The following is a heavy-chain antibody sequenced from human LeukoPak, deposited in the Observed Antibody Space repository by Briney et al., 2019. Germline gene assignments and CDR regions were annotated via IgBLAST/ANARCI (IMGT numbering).Heavy chain of an antibody. CDR1: GFTFSSYG. CDR2: IWYDGSNK. Sequence: PGGSLRLSCAASGFTFSSYGMHWVRQAPGKGLEWVAVIWYDGSNKYYADSVKGRFTISRDNSKNTLYLQMNSLRAEDTAVYYCAKLSGSYYSGPFDYWGQGTLVTVSS. J-gene: IGHJ4*02. CDR3: AKLSGSYYSGPFDY. D-gene: IGHD1-26*01. V-gene: IGHV3-33*06.